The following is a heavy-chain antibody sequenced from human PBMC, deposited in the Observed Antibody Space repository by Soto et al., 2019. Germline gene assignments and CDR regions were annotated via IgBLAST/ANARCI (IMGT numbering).Heavy chain of an antibody. Sequence: PGGSLRLSCAASGFTFSSYGMHWVRQAPGKGLEWVAVIWYDGTNKYYAGSVKGRFTISRDNSKNTLYLQINSLRAEDTAVYYSARDSTSGYDYLDYWGQGTLVTVSS. CDR3: ARDSTSGYDYLDY. CDR1: GFTFSSYG. D-gene: IGHD5-12*01. CDR2: IWYDGTNK. J-gene: IGHJ4*02. V-gene: IGHV3-33*01.